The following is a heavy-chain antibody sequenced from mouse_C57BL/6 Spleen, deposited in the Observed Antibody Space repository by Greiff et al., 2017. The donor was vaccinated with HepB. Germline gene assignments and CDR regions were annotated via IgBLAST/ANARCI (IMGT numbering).Heavy chain of an antibody. CDR1: GYTFTSYW. Sequence: QVQLQQPGAELVKPGASVKMSCKASGYTFTSYWITWVKQRPGQGLEWIGDIYPGSGSTNYNEKFKSKATLTVDTSSSTAYMQLSSLTSEDSAVYYCAREPRYYGSRHWYFDVWGTGTTVTVSS. V-gene: IGHV1-55*01. J-gene: IGHJ1*03. CDR2: IYPGSGST. CDR3: AREPRYYGSRHWYFDV. D-gene: IGHD1-1*01.